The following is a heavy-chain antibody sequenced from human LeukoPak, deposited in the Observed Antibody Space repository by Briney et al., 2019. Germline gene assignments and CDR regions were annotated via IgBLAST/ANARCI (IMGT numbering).Heavy chain of an antibody. J-gene: IGHJ3*02. Sequence: PSETLSLTCTVSGGSISSYYWSWIRQPPGKGLQWIGYISDSGRTNYNPSLKSRVTISVDTSKNHLSLKLTSVTAADTAVYYCARQSKGLLGAFDIWGQGTMVTVSS. V-gene: IGHV4-59*01. CDR1: GGSISSYY. CDR3: ARQSKGLLGAFDI. CDR2: ISDSGRT.